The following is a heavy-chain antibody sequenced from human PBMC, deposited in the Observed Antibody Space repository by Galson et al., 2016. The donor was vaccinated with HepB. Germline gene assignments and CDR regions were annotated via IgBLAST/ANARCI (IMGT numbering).Heavy chain of an antibody. Sequence: SLRLSCAASGFIFSSYAMSWVRQAPGKGLEWVSTISDHGGTTHHADPVKGRFTISRDNSENTLFLQMNSLSAEDTATYYCAKDRHPYDYIGGKDHWGQGTLVTVSS. J-gene: IGHJ4*02. V-gene: IGHV3-23*01. CDR3: AKDRHPYDYIGGKDH. CDR2: ISDHGGTT. CDR1: GFIFSSYA. D-gene: IGHD3-16*01.